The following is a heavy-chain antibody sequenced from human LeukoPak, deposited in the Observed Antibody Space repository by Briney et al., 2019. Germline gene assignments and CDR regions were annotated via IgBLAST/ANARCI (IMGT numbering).Heavy chain of an antibody. Sequence: SETLSLTCTVSGGSISSHYWSWIRQPPGKGLEWIGFIYYTGSTNYNPYNPSLKSRVTISVDTSKNQFSLKLSSVTAADTAVYYCARGQYSGSCFDNWGQGSLVTVPS. D-gene: IGHD1-26*01. CDR1: GGSISSHY. CDR2: IYYTGST. V-gene: IGHV4-59*11. J-gene: IGHJ4*02. CDR3: ARGQYSGSCFDN.